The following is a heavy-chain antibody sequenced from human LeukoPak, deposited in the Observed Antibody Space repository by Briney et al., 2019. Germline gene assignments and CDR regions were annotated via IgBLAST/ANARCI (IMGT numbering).Heavy chain of an antibody. CDR1: RYTFTGYY. CDR2: INPNSGGT. CDR3: ARGAGSSSWYAVDY. V-gene: IGHV1-2*02. Sequence: GASVTVSCKASRYTFTGYYMHWVRQAPRQGLEWMGCINPNSGGTNYSQKFQGRVTMTRDTSISTAYMELSTLRSDDTAVYFCARGAGSSSWYAVDYWGQGTLVSVSS. J-gene: IGHJ4*02. D-gene: IGHD6-13*01.